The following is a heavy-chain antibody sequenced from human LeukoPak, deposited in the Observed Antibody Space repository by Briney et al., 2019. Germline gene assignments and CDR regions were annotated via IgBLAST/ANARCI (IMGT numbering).Heavy chain of an antibody. D-gene: IGHD1-7*01. V-gene: IGHV4-59*01. J-gene: IGHJ3*02. CDR2: IYYSGST. CDR1: GGSISSYY. CDR3: AREPITGTTSHAFDI. Sequence: PSETLSLTCTVSGGSISSYYWSWIRQPPGKGLEWIGYIYYSGSTNYNPSLKSRVTISVDTSKNQFSLKLSSVTAADTAVYYCAREPITGTTSHAFDIWGQGTMVTVSS.